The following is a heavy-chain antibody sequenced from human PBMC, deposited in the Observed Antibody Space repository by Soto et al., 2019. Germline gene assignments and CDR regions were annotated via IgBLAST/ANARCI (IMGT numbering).Heavy chain of an antibody. CDR3: ANAPSSDCNSGACSLRS. CDR1: GFTFSNYG. J-gene: IGHJ5*02. V-gene: IGHV3-23*01. CDR2: SISGGNT. D-gene: IGHD2-21*01. Sequence: EVQLLESGGGLVQPGGSLRLSCAASGFTFSNYGMSWVRQAPGKGLEWVSSISGGNTFYAGSVKGRFTISRDNSKNTLSLQMNSLTAEDTAVYYCANAPSSDCNSGACSLRSWGQGTLVTVSS.